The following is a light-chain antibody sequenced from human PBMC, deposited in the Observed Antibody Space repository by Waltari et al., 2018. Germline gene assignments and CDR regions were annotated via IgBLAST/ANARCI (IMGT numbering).Light chain of an antibody. CDR3: QKYDFLPAT. Sequence: EIVLTQSPGTLSLSPGERATLSYRASKGVGKYLAWYQQRPGQAPRLLLYHAAIRATGIPDRFSGSGFGTDFSLTISRLEPEDFAVYYCQKYDFLPATFGQGTTVEIK. CDR1: KGVGKY. J-gene: IGKJ1*01. CDR2: HAA. V-gene: IGKV3-20*01.